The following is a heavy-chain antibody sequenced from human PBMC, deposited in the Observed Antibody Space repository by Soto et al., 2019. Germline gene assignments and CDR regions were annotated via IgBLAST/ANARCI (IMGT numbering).Heavy chain of an antibody. Sequence: PSETLSLTCTVSGGSISSYYWSWIRQPPGKGLEWTGYIYYSGSTNYNPSLKSRVTISVDTSKNQFSLKLSSVTAADTAVYYCARAGRGAAQVDYWGQGTLVTVS. CDR1: GGSISSYY. CDR3: ARAGRGAAQVDY. V-gene: IGHV4-59*01. D-gene: IGHD6-6*01. CDR2: IYYSGST. J-gene: IGHJ4*02.